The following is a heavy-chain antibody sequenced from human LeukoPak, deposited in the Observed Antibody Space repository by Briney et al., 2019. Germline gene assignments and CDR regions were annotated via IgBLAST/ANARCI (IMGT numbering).Heavy chain of an antibody. D-gene: IGHD3-3*01. CDR2: IRYDGSNK. CDR3: AGGVADFGVVTDVYFDY. V-gene: IGHV3-30*02. CDR1: GFTFSSYG. Sequence: AGSLRLSCAASGFTFSSYGMHWVRQAPGKGLEWVAFIRYDGSNKYYADSVKGRFTISRDNSKNTLYLQMNSLRAEDTAVYYCAGGVADFGVVTDVYFDYWGQGTLVTVSS. J-gene: IGHJ4*02.